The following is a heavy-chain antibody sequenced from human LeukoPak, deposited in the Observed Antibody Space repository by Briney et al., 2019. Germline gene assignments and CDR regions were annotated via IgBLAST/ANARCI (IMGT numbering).Heavy chain of an antibody. CDR1: GFTFSNYW. V-gene: IGHV3-74*01. CDR2: IKRDGSTT. D-gene: IGHD5-18*01. CDR3: ARHSSPMVTFYFDY. Sequence: GGSLRLSCAASGFTFSNYWMHWVRQAPGKGLVWVSRIKRDGSTTSYADSVKGRFTISRDNAKNTLYLQMNSLRAEDTAVYYCARHSSPMVTFYFDYWGQGTLVTVSS. J-gene: IGHJ4*02.